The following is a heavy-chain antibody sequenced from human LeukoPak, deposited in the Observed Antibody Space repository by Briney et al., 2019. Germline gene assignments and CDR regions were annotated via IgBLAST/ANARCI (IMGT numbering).Heavy chain of an antibody. Sequence: PGGCLRLFCSAYGFPLRCSAMSSVRRAPGKGQESVSAIRGSGGSTYYADSVEGQFTITRDNSKNTRYRQMNSLRAGDTTVDYCAKVVSGYYYDSSGYTDYWGQGSLVTVSA. CDR2: IRGSGGST. CDR1: GFPLRCSA. D-gene: IGHD3-22*01. CDR3: AKVVSGYYYDSSGYTDY. J-gene: IGHJ4*02. V-gene: IGHV3-23*01.